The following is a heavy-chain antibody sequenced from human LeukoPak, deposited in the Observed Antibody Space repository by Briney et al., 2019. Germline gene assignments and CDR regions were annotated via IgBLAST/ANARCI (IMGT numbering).Heavy chain of an antibody. D-gene: IGHD1-26*01. J-gene: IGHJ4*02. V-gene: IGHV3-21*01. Sequence: GGSLRLSCAASGFTFSSYSMNWVRQAPGKGLEWVSSISRSSSYIYYADSVKGRFTISRDNAKNSLYLQMNSLRAEDTAVYYCASYPYSGSYFFDYWGQGTLVTVSS. CDR1: GFTFSSYS. CDR2: ISRSSSYI. CDR3: ASYPYSGSYFFDY.